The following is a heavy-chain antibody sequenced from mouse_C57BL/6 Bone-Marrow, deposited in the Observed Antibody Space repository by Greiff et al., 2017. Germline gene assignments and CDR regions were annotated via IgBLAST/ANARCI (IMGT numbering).Heavy chain of an antibody. J-gene: IGHJ1*03. CDR2: INPNNGGT. D-gene: IGHD2-1*01. CDR3: ARVYGNFYYWYCDV. V-gene: IGHV1-26*01. Sequence: EVQLQQPGPELVKPGASVKISCKASGYTFTDYYMHWVKQSPGKSLEWIGDINPNNGGTSYNQKFKGKATLTVDKSSSTAYMELRSLTSEDSAVYYCARVYGNFYYWYCDVWGTGTTVTVSS. CDR1: GYTFTDYY.